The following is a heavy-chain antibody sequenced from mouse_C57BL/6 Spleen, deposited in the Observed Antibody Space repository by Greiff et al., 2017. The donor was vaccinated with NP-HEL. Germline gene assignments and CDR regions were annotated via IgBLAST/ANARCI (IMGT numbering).Heavy chain of an antibody. Sequence: DVMLVESGGGLVKPGGSLKLSCAASGFTFSDYGMHWVRQAPEKGLEWVAYISSGSSTIYYADTVKGRFTISRDNAKNTLFLQMTSLRSEDTAMYYCARGSLPWDYYAMDYWGQGTSVTVSS. D-gene: IGHD6-5*01. J-gene: IGHJ4*01. CDR3: ARGSLPWDYYAMDY. CDR2: ISSGSSTI. CDR1: GFTFSDYG. V-gene: IGHV5-17*01.